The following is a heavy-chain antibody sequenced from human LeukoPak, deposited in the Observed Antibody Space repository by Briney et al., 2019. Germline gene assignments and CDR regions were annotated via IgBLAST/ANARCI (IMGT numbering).Heavy chain of an antibody. CDR3: AKSPNRLALNWFDP. Sequence: PGGSLRLSCAASGFTFSSYWMHWVRQAPGKGLVWVSRINSDGSSTSYADSVKGRFTISRDNAKNTLYLQMNSLRAEDTAVYYCAKSPNRLALNWFDPWGQGTLVTVSS. D-gene: IGHD6-19*01. J-gene: IGHJ5*02. CDR2: INSDGSST. V-gene: IGHV3-74*01. CDR1: GFTFSSYW.